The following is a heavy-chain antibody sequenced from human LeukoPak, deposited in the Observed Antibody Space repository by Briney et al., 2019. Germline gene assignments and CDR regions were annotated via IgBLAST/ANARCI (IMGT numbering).Heavy chain of an antibody. CDR3: VRGVHT. J-gene: IGHJ4*02. CDR1: GGSINNYY. V-gene: IGHV4-59*01. D-gene: IGHD3-10*01. Sequence: LSETLSLTCTVCGGSINNYYWSWMRQPPGKGLEWIGYIHYSGSTHYNPSLKSRVTISVDTSKNQFSLKLSSVTAADTAVYYCVRGVHTWGQGTLVTVSS. CDR2: IHYSGST.